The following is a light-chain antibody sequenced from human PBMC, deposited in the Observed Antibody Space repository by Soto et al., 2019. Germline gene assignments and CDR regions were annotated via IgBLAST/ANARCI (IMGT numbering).Light chain of an antibody. Sequence: QSVLTQPPSASGTPGQRVTISCSGSGSSIGSNYVYWYQQLPGTAPKLLIYRNKQRPSGVPDRFSGSKSGTSASLAISGLRSEDEADYYCVAWDDSLSGCYVFGTGTKLTV. J-gene: IGLJ1*01. V-gene: IGLV1-47*01. CDR2: RNK. CDR1: GSSIGSNY. CDR3: VAWDDSLSGCYV.